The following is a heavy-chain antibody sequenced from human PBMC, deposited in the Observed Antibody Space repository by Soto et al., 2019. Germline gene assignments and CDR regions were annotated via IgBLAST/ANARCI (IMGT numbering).Heavy chain of an antibody. J-gene: IGHJ6*01. Sequence: GGSLRLSCAATGLIFSRYAINWVRQAPGRGLEWVSGISGSGRNTYYADSVRGRFTVSRDNLKNTLYLQMNSLRVEDTAVYYCAKPYCGGDCYRVDYHSGMDVWGQGTTVTVSS. D-gene: IGHD2-21*02. CDR3: AKPYCGGDCYRVDYHSGMDV. V-gene: IGHV3-23*01. CDR1: GLIFSRYA. CDR2: ISGSGRNT.